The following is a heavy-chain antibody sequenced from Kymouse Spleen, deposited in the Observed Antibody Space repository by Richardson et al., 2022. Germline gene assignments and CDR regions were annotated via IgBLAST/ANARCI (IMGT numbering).Heavy chain of an antibody. J-gene: IGHJ5*02. CDR3: ARCDSSSSNWFDP. D-gene: IGHD6-13*01. CDR1: GFTFSSYG. CDR2: IWYDGSNK. V-gene: IGHV3-33*01. Sequence: QVQLVESGGGVVQPGRSLRLSCAASGFTFSSYGMHWVRQAPGKGLEWVAVIWYDGSNKYYADSVKGRFTISRDNSKNTLYLQMNSLRAEDTAVYYCARCDSSSSNWFDPWGQGTLVTVSS.